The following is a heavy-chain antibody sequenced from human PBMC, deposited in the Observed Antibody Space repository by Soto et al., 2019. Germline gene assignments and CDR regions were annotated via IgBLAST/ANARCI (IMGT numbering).Heavy chain of an antibody. D-gene: IGHD6-19*01. J-gene: IGHJ3*02. CDR2: ISGSGGST. Sequence: GGSLRLSCAASGFTFSSYAMTWVRQAPGKGLEWVSGISGSGGSTYYAASVKGRFTISRDNSRNTLFLQMNNLSPEDTAVYYCATWLIREHAFDIWGLGTMVT. V-gene: IGHV3-23*01. CDR3: ATWLIREHAFDI. CDR1: GFTFSSYA.